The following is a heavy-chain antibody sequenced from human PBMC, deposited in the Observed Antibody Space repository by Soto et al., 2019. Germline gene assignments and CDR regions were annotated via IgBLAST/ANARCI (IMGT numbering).Heavy chain of an antibody. Sequence: GGSLRLSCAASGFTFSSYSMNWVRQAPGKGLEWVSSISSSSSYIYYADSVKGRFTISRDNAKNSLYLQMNSLRAEDTAVYSCARELTGYDAFDIWGQGTMVTVSS. CDR2: ISSSSSYI. D-gene: IGHD7-27*01. J-gene: IGHJ3*02. V-gene: IGHV3-21*01. CDR3: ARELTGYDAFDI. CDR1: GFTFSSYS.